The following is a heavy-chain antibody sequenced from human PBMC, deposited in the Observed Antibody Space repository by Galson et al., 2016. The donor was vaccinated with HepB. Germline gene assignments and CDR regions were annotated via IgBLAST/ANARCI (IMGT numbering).Heavy chain of an antibody. D-gene: IGHD6-19*01. Sequence: SVKVSCKASGYTFTGYYMHWVRQAPGQGLEWMGWINPNSGGTNYAQKFQGRVTMTRDTSISTAYMELSRLRSGDTAVSYCASRALGYSSGWYEYYFDYWGQGTLVTVSS. CDR1: GYTFTGYY. V-gene: IGHV1-2*02. CDR2: INPNSGGT. CDR3: ASRALGYSSGWYEYYFDY. J-gene: IGHJ4*02.